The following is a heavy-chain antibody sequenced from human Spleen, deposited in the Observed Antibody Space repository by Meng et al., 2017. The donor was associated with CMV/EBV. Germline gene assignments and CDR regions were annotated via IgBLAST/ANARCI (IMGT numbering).Heavy chain of an antibody. CDR2: INWNGGST. J-gene: IGHJ4*02. V-gene: IGHV3-20*04. CDR1: GFTFDDYG. Sequence: CAASGFTFDDYGMSWVRQAPGKGLEWVSGINWNGGSTGYADSVKGRFTISRDNAKNSLYLQMNSLRAEDTALYYCARGPLYSSSLFDYWGQGTLVTVSS. D-gene: IGHD6-6*01. CDR3: ARGPLYSSSLFDY.